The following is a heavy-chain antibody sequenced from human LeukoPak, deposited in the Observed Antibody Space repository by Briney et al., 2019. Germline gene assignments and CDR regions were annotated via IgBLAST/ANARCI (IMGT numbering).Heavy chain of an antibody. CDR3: ATGSTLRYFDWYDY. V-gene: IGHV1-24*01. Sequence: ASVKVSCKASGYTFTSYGISWVRQAPGKGLEWMGGFDPEDGETIYAQKFQGRVTMTEDTSTDTAYMELSSLRSEDTAVYYCATGSTLRYFDWYDYWGQGTLVTVSS. CDR1: GYTFTSYG. CDR2: FDPEDGET. D-gene: IGHD3-9*01. J-gene: IGHJ4*02.